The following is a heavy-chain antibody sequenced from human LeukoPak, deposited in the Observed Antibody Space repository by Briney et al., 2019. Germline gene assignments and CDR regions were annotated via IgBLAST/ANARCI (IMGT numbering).Heavy chain of an antibody. CDR1: GGTFSNHV. D-gene: IGHD5-12*01. CDR2: IISAFGPA. J-gene: IGHJ4*02. CDR3: ARESIRHLYYFDY. V-gene: IGHV1-69*13. Sequence: GASVKVSCKASGGTFSNHVMTWVRQAPGQGLEWMGGIISAFGPANYAQKLQGRVTITADESTSTAYMELSSLRSEDTAVYYCARESIRHLYYFDYWGQGTLVTVSS.